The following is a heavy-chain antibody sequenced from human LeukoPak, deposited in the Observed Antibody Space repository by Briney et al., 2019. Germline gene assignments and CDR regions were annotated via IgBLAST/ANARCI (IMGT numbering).Heavy chain of an antibody. J-gene: IGHJ1*01. CDR1: GYSFTSYD. V-gene: IGHV1-18*01. Sequence: ASVKVSCKASGYSFTSYDINWVRQAPGQGLELIGWINVYKGNTNYAEKLQGRVTMTTDTSTSTAYMELRSLISDDTAVYYCARGSREGYTSSWYPGEYFQHWGQGTLVTVSS. CDR2: INVYKGNT. D-gene: IGHD6-13*01. CDR3: ARGSREGYTSSWYPGEYFQH.